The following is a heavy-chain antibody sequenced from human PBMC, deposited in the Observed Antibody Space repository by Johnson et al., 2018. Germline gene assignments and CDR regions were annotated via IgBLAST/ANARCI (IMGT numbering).Heavy chain of an antibody. CDR2: ISSDGSNK. CDR3: ARAPVVVAATGPAEYFQH. CDR1: GFTFSSYG. Sequence: QVQLGESGGGVVQPRRSLGLCCAASGFTFSSYGMHWVRQAPGTGLGGVAVISSDGSNKYYVDSVKGRFTISRDNSKNTLYLQMTSLGAEDTAGYYWARAPVVVAATGPAEYFQHWGQGTLVIVSS. J-gene: IGHJ1*01. V-gene: IGHV3-30*03. D-gene: IGHD2-15*01.